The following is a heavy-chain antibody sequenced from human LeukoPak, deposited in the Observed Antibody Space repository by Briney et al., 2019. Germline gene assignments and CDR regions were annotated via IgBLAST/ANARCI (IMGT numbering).Heavy chain of an antibody. Sequence: GGSLRLSCAASGFTFSTYWMPWVRQAPGKGLVWVSRINSDGSSTSYADPVKGRFAISRDNAKSTLYLQMSSLRAEDTAVYYCATSRTFDYWGQGTLVTVSS. CDR3: ATSRTFDY. V-gene: IGHV3-74*01. J-gene: IGHJ4*02. CDR1: GFTFSTYW. CDR2: INSDGSST.